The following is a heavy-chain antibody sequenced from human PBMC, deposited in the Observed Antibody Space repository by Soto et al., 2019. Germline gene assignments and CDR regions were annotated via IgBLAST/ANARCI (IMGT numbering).Heavy chain of an antibody. CDR3: ASRSALAADS. Sequence: QVHRVQSGAVIKKPGSSVKVSCQASGGTLTTFTVSWVRQAPGQALEWMGGIIPLFGSTNYAQRFQGRLTITADKSTATAYLDLRSLRSDDTAVYYCASRSALAADSWGQGTLVTVS. V-gene: IGHV1-69*06. J-gene: IGHJ5*01. CDR2: IIPLFGST. CDR1: GGTLTTFT. D-gene: IGHD3-3*02.